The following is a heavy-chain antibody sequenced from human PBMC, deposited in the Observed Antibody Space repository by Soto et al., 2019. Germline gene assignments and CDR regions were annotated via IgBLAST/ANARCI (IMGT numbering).Heavy chain of an antibody. CDR2: IFWDGSNT. CDR1: GFTFDDYT. V-gene: IGHV3-43*01. Sequence: EVQLVESGGVVVQPGGSLRLSCAASGFTFDDYTMHWVRQAPGKGLEWVSLIFWDGSNTHYADSVKGRFTISRDNHKNSLYLQMDRLRTEDTVLYYCAKDMAYGGNSGPFDYWGQGTLVTVSS. D-gene: IGHD4-17*01. J-gene: IGHJ4*02. CDR3: AKDMAYGGNSGPFDY.